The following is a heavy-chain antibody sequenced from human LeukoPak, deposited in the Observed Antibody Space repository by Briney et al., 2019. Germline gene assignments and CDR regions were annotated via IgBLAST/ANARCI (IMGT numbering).Heavy chain of an antibody. CDR2: IHQNGGTE. CDR3: ARDLSSRDAY. CDR1: GFTVSSYW. V-gene: IGHV3-7*03. D-gene: IGHD6-13*01. J-gene: IGHJ4*02. Sequence: GGSLRLSCAASGFTVSSYWMSWVRQAPGEGLERVACIHQNGGTEYYVDSVKGRFAISRDNTKNSLYLQMSSLTVEDTAVYYCARDLSSRDAYWGQGTLVTVSS.